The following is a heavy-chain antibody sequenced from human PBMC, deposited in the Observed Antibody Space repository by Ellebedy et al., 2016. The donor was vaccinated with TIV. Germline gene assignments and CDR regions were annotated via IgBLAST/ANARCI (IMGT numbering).Heavy chain of an antibody. CDR1: GYTFTKYG. J-gene: IGHJ5*02. V-gene: IGHV1-3*01. CDR2: INAGNDNT. D-gene: IGHD4-17*01. CDR3: ARVVYADYFNWFDP. Sequence: ASVKVSXXASGYTFTKYGMHWVRQAPGQRLEWMGWINAGNDNTQYSQKFQGRVTITRDTSASTAYMELSSLRSEDTAVYYCARVVYADYFNWFDPWGQGTLVTVSS.